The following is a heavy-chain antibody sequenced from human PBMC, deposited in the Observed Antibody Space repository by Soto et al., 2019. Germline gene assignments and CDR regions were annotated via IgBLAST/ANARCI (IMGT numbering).Heavy chain of an antibody. D-gene: IGHD6-13*01. J-gene: IGHJ6*02. CDR1: GYTLTELC. CDR2: FDPEDGET. CDR3: ARVAVSSSWDYYGMDV. Sequence: SVNGSCNVSGYTLTELCMHWVRQAPGKGLEWMGGFDPEDGETIYAQKFQGRVTMTEDASTDTAYMELSSLRSEDTAVYYCARVAVSSSWDYYGMDVWGQGTTVTVSS. V-gene: IGHV1-24*01.